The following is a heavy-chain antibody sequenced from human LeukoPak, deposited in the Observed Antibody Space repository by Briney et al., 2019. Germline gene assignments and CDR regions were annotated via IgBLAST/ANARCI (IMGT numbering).Heavy chain of an antibody. V-gene: IGHV3-23*01. J-gene: IGHJ4*02. CDR3: AKDSATHIAVAGTGASDY. CDR1: GFTFSSYA. CDR2: ISGSGGST. Sequence: TGGSLRLSCAASGFTFSSYAMSWVRQAPGKGLEWVSAISGSGGSTYYADSVKGRFTISRDNSKNTLYLQMNSLRAEDTAVYYCAKDSATHIAVAGTGASDYWGQGTLVTVSS. D-gene: IGHD6-19*01.